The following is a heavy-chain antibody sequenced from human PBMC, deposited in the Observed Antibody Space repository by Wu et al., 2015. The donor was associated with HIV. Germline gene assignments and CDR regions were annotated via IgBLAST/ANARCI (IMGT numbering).Heavy chain of an antibody. J-gene: IGHJ3*02. V-gene: IGHV1-8*01. Sequence: QVQLVQSGAEVKKPGASVKVSCKASGYTFTSYDINWVRQARGQGLEWMGWMNPKSGNTGYAQKFQGRVTMTRETSISTVYMELSSLRSEDTAVYYCACSSWYGHAFDIWGQGTMVTVSS. CDR2: MNPKSGNT. CDR3: ACSSWYGHAFDI. CDR1: GYTFTSYD. D-gene: IGHD6-13*01.